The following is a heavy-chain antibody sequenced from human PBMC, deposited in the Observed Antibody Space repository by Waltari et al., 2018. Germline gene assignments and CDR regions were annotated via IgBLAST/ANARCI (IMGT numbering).Heavy chain of an antibody. CDR3: AREDLAVRKTGGFDY. J-gene: IGHJ4*02. CDR1: GDSISSADYY. Sequence: QVLLQESGPGLMQASQTLSLTCTVSGDSISSADYYWRWIRRPAGKEMQWIGRVSSTGGANYDPSLKRRATISVDSSKNQFSLSLTSVTAADTATYYCAREDLAVRKTGGFDYWGQGVLVSVSS. V-gene: IGHV4-61*02. D-gene: IGHD6-19*01. CDR2: VSSTGGA.